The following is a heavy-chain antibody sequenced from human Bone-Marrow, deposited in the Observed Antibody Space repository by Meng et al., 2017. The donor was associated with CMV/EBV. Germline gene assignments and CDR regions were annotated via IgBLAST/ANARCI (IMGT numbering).Heavy chain of an antibody. J-gene: IGHJ2*01. D-gene: IGHD2-21*01. CDR3: ANQGGDGEEDWYFDL. CDR2: ISSSGSTI. V-gene: IGHV3-11*04. CDR1: GFTFSDYY. Sequence: GESLKISCAASGFTFSDYYMSWIRQAPGKGLEWVSYISSSGSTIYYADSVKGRFTISRDNAKNSLYLQMNSLRAEDTAVYYCANQGGDGEEDWYFDLWGRGTLVTVSS.